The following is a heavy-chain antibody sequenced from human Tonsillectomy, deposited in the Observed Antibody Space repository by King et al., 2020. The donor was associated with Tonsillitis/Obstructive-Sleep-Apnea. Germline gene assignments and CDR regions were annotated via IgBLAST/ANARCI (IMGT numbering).Heavy chain of an antibody. CDR1: GFTFSSYS. Sequence: QLVQSGGGLVQPGGSLRLSCAASGFTFSSYSMNWVRQAPGKGLEWVSYISSSSSTIYYADSVKGRFTISRDNAKNSLYLQMNSLRDEDTTVYYCARDTDIVLMVSQGGYYFDYWGQGTLVTVSS. CDR3: ARDTDIVLMVSQGGYYFDY. J-gene: IGHJ4*02. D-gene: IGHD2-8*01. CDR2: ISSSSSTI. V-gene: IGHV3-48*02.